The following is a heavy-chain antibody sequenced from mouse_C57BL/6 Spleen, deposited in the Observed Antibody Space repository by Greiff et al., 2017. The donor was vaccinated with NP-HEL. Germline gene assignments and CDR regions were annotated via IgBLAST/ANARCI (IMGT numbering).Heavy chain of an antibody. V-gene: IGHV1-80*01. Sequence: QVQLKQSGAELVKPGASVKISCKASGYAFSSYWMNWVKQRPGKGLEWIGQIYPGDGDTNYNGKFKGKATLTADKSSSTAYMQLSSLTSEDSAVYFCAREDYYGTYAMDYWGQGTSVPVSS. D-gene: IGHD1-1*01. CDR3: AREDYYGTYAMDY. CDR1: GYAFSSYW. J-gene: IGHJ4*01. CDR2: IYPGDGDT.